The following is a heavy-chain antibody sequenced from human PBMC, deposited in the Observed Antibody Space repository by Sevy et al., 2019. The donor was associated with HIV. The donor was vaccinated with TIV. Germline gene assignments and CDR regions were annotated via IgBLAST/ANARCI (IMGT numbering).Heavy chain of an antibody. J-gene: IGHJ6*02. CDR2: IKPNSGGT. Sequence: ASVKVSCKASGYTFIGYYMHWVRQAPGQGLEYMGWIKPNSGGTNYTQKFQGRVTMTRDTSINTAYMELSSLRSDDTAVYYCASSLGITSPYYYGMDVWGQGTTVTVSS. V-gene: IGHV1-2*02. D-gene: IGHD7-27*01. CDR3: ASSLGITSPYYYGMDV. CDR1: GYTFIGYY.